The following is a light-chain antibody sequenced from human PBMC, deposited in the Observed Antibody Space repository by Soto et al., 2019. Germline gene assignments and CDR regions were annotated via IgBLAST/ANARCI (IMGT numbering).Light chain of an antibody. CDR2: GAS. V-gene: IGKV3D-15*01. CDR1: QSVNSY. CDR3: QQHDNWPLT. Sequence: EIVMTQSPVTLSVSPGERATLSCRASQSVNSYLAWYQQKPGQAPRLLIYGASIRATGIPARFSGSRSGTEFTLTITSLQSEDFAVYYCQQHDNWPLTFGGGTKVEIK. J-gene: IGKJ4*01.